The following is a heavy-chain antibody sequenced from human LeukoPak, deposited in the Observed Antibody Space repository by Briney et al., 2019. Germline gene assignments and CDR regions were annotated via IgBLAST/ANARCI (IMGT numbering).Heavy chain of an antibody. D-gene: IGHD3-16*01. CDR3: TTEGWGHRLDY. CDR1: GFTFSNGW. V-gene: IGHV3-15*01. Sequence: GGSLRLSCAASGFTFSNGWMSWVRQAPGKGLEWVGRIKSKTDGGTTDYVAPVKGRFTISRDDSKNTLYMQMNSLKTEDTAVYYCTTEGWGHRLDYWGQGTLVTVSS. J-gene: IGHJ4*02. CDR2: IKSKTDGGTT.